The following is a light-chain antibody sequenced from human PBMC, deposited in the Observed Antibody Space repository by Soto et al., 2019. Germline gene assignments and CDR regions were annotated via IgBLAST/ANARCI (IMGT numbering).Light chain of an antibody. CDR1: QSISTW. CDR2: KAS. CDR3: QQYNPSSRT. J-gene: IGKJ1*01. Sequence: DIQMTQSPSTLSAFVGDRVTITCRASQSISTWLAWYQQKPGKVPKLLIFKASSLQSGVPSRFSGSGSGTDFTLTISSLQPDDFATYYCQQYNPSSRTLGQGTKV. V-gene: IGKV1-5*03.